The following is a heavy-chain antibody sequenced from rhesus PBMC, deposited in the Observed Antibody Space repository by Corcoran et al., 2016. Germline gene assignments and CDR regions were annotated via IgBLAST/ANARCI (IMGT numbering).Heavy chain of an antibody. V-gene: IGHV4-165*01. CDR1: GGSFSGYY. CDR2: ISGSRGRT. D-gene: IGHD3-16*01. Sequence: QVQLQESGPGLVKPSETLSLTCAVSGGSFSGYYWGWIRQPPGKGLEWIGYISGSRGRTDYNPSLKSRVTISTDTSKNQFSLKLSSVTAADTAVYYCARARITIGVVPFFDLWGPGTPITISS. CDR3: ARARITIGVVPFFDL. J-gene: IGHJ2*01.